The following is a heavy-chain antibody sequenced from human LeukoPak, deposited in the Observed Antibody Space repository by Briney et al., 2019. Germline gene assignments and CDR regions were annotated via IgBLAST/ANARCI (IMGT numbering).Heavy chain of an antibody. CDR1: GYTFTGYY. D-gene: IGHD3-10*01. CDR3: ARGGWVRGVITRNGLDY. CDR2: INPNSGGT. Sequence: ASVKVSCKASGYTFTGYYMHWVRQAPGQGLEWMGWINPNSGGTNYAQKFQGRVTMTRDTPISTAYMELSRLRSDDTAVYYCARGGWVRGVITRNGLDYWGQGTLVTVSS. V-gene: IGHV1-2*02. J-gene: IGHJ4*02.